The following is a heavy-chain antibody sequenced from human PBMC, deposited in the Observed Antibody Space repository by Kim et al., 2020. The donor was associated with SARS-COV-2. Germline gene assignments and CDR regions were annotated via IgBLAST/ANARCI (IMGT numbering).Heavy chain of an antibody. D-gene: IGHD5-18*01. CDR3: ARVARERTPWIQLWLDAFDI. CDR2: INPSGGST. V-gene: IGHV1-46*01. J-gene: IGHJ3*02. CDR1: GYTFTSYY. Sequence: ASVKVSCKASGYTFTSYYMHWVRQAPGQGLEWMGIINPSGGSTSYAQKFQGRVTMTRDTSTSTVYMELSSLRSEDTAVYYCARVARERTPWIQLWLDAFDIWGQGTMVTVSS.